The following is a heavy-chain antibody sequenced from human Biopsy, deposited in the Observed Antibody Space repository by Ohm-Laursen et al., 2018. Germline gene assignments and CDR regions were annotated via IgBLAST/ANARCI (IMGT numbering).Heavy chain of an antibody. J-gene: IGHJ4*02. CDR1: GGSISNNNYY. D-gene: IGHD3-10*01. Sequence: GTLSLTCTVSGGSISNNNYYWGWIRQPPGKGLEWIGSIFYRGSTHYKPSLKSRVNISVDTSKNQFSLKLNSVTAADTAVYYCARHSFGSGRDFWGQGTLVTVSS. CDR3: ARHSFGSGRDF. CDR2: IFYRGST. V-gene: IGHV4-39*01.